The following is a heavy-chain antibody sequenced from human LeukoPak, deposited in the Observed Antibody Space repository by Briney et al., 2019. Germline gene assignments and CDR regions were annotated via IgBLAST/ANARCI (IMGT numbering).Heavy chain of an antibody. CDR2: ISSSSSCI. CDR1: GFTFSSYS. D-gene: IGHD1-26*01. Sequence: GGSLRLSCAASGFTFSSYSMIWVRQAPGKGLEWVSSISSSSSCIYYADSVKGRFTISRDNAKNSLYLQMNSLRAEDTAVYYCARAEYSGSYYDAFDIWGQGTMVTVSS. CDR3: ARAEYSGSYYDAFDI. V-gene: IGHV3-21*01. J-gene: IGHJ3*02.